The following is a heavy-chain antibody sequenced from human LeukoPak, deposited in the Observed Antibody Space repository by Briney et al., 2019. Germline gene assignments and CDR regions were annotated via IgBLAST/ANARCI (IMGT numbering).Heavy chain of an antibody. V-gene: IGHV3-7*01. CDR3: AGDRAALDY. Sequence: PGGSLRLSCAGSGFTFSSYWMTWVRQAPGKGLEWVANIKQDGSEKYYVDSVKGRFTISRDNAKNSLYLQMNSLRAEDTAVYYCAGDRAALDYWGQGTLVTVSS. J-gene: IGHJ4*02. D-gene: IGHD6-13*01. CDR1: GFTFSSYW. CDR2: IKQDGSEK.